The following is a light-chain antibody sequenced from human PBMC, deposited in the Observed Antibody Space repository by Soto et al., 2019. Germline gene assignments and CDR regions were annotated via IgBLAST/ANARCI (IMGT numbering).Light chain of an antibody. CDR3: GSWDSSLSAYV. CDR2: DDN. J-gene: IGLJ1*01. Sequence: QSVLTQPSSVSAAPGQKVTISFSGISSNIGGNSVSWYQQLPGTAPKLLIYDDNKRPSGIPDRFSGSKSGTSATLGITGFQTGDEADYYCGSWDSSLSAYVFGTGTKVTVL. CDR1: SSNIGGNS. V-gene: IGLV1-51*01.